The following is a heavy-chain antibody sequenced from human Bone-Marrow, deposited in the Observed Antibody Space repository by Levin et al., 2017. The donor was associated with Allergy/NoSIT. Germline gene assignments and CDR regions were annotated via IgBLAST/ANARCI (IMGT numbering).Heavy chain of an antibody. CDR1: GYTLTELS. D-gene: IGHD3-22*01. V-gene: IGHV1-24*01. CDR3: ATGDTSGYFEY. CDR2: FDLEADKP. J-gene: IGHJ4*02. Sequence: PGESLKISCKVSGYTLTELSIHWVRQAPGEGLQWMGGFDLEADKPIYTEKFQGRLTMTEDMSTDTAYMELTSLTSEDTAVYYCATGDTSGYFEYWGQGTVVSVSS.